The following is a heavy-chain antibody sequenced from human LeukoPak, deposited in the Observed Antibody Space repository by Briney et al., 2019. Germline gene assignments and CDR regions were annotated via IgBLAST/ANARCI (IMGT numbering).Heavy chain of an antibody. D-gene: IGHD4-17*01. J-gene: IGHJ4*02. CDR2: INPNSSDT. CDR3: ARERNPAYGNFDY. CDR1: GYTFTNHP. Sequence: GSSVNVSCKSSGYTFTNHPMHWVRQAPGQGLELMGFINPNSSDTNYLQKCQGRVTSTRAPSISNAYMELRGIRSDDTAVYPCARERNPAYGNFDYWGQGTQVTVSS. V-gene: IGHV1-2*01.